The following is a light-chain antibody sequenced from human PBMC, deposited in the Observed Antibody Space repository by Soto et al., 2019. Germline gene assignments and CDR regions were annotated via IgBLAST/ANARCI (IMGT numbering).Light chain of an antibody. CDR2: GAS. Sequence: EIVLTQSPGTLSLSPGERATLSCMASQSVSSSYLAWYQQKPGQAPRLLIYGASSRATGIPDRFSDSRARTDFTLTISRLEPEDLPVYYFPQYRSSPGTCGQGTKVEIK. J-gene: IGKJ1*01. V-gene: IGKV3-20*01. CDR3: PQYRSSPGT. CDR1: QSVSSSY.